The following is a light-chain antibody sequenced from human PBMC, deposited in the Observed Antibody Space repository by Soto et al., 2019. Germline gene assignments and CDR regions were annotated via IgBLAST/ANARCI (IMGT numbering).Light chain of an antibody. CDR3: QEYENTPGT. V-gene: IGKV3-11*01. CDR1: QSVSSY. CDR2: DAS. J-gene: IGKJ5*01. Sequence: EIVLTESPATLSLSPGGIATLSCRASQSVSSYLAWYQQKPGQAPRLLIYDASNRATGIPDRFSGSGSGTDFTLDISRLEPEDFAVYYCQEYENTPGTFGRGTRLEIK.